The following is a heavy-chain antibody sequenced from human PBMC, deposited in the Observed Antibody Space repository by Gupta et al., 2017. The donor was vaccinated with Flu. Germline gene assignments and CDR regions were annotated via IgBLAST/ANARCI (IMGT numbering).Heavy chain of an antibody. CDR3: ARELMVPRYSSGWGPGGWFDP. Sequence: QVQLQESGPGLVKPSQTLSLTCTVSGGSISSGSYSWSWIRQPAGKGLEWIGRIYTSGSTNYNPSLKSRVTISVDTSKNEFSLKLSSVTAADTAVYYCARELMVPRYSSGWGPGGWFDPWGQGTLVTVSS. D-gene: IGHD6-19*01. V-gene: IGHV4-61*02. CDR2: IYTSGST. CDR1: GGSISSGSYS. J-gene: IGHJ5*02.